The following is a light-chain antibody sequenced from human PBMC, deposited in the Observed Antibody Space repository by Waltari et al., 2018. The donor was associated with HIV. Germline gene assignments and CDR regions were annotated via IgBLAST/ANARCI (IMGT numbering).Light chain of an antibody. CDR1: NSNIGSNT. CDR3: AAWDDSLSGSWI. Sequence: QSVLTQPPSVSGTPGQRVNISCSGTNSNIGSNTVNWYQQLPGTAPKLLIYIDDQRPSGVPDRFSGSKSGSSASLAISGLQSEDEADYYCAAWDDSLSGSWIFGGGTKLTVL. V-gene: IGLV1-44*01. J-gene: IGLJ2*01. CDR2: IDD.